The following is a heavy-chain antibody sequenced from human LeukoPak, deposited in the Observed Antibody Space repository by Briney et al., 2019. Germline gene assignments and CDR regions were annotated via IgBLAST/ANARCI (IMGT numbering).Heavy chain of an antibody. V-gene: IGHV4-59*01. J-gene: IGHJ3*02. CDR3: AGGRRDAFDI. CDR1: GGYISSYY. CDR2: IYYSGST. Sequence: SETLSLTCTVSGGYISSYYWSWIRQPPGKGLEWIGYIYYSGSTNYNPSLKSRVTISVDTSKNQFSLKLSSVTAADTAVYYCAGGRRDAFDIWGQGTMVTVSS.